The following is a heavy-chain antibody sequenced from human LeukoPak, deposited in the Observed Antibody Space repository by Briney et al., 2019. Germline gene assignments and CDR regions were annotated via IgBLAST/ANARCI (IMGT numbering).Heavy chain of an antibody. CDR2: INPNSGGT. CDR3: ARDHLPRLGELSFRSGAFDI. J-gene: IGHJ3*02. V-gene: IGHV1-2*02. Sequence: GASVKVSCKASGYTFTGYYMHWVRQAPGQGLEWMGWINPNSGGTNYAQKFQGRVTMTRDTSISTAYMELSRLRSDDTAVYYCARDHLPRLGELSFRSGAFDIWGQGTMVTVSS. CDR1: GYTFTGYY. D-gene: IGHD3-16*02.